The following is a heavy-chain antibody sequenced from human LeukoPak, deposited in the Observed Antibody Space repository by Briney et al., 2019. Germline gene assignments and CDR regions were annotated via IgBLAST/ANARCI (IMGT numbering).Heavy chain of an antibody. CDR2: ISSSSSYI. D-gene: IGHD3-3*01. V-gene: IGHV3-21*01. J-gene: IGHJ4*02. CDR1: GFSFSSYW. Sequence: PGGSLRLSCAASGFSFSSYWMSWVRQAPGKGLEWVSSISSSSSYIYYADSVKGRFTISRDNAKNSLYLQMNSLRAEDTAVYYCARDNSIFGVVPFDYWGQGTLVTVSS. CDR3: ARDNSIFGVVPFDY.